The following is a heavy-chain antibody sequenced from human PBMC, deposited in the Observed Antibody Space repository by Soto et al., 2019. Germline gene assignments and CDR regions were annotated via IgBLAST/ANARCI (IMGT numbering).Heavy chain of an antibody. CDR1: GYTFTSYG. V-gene: IGHV1-18*01. D-gene: IGHD2-2*01. CDR2: ISAYNGNT. CDR3: ARVTWDIVVVPANFDY. J-gene: IGHJ4*02. Sequence: ASVKVSCKASGYTFTSYGISWVRQAPGQGLEWMGWISAYNGNTNYAQKLQGRVTMTTDTSTSTAYMELRSLRSDDTAVYYCARVTWDIVVVPANFDYWGQGTLVTVSS.